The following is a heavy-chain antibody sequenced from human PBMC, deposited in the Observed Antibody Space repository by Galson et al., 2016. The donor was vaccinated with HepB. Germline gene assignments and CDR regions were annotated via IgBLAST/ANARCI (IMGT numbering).Heavy chain of an antibody. CDR1: GDSIGSNSYY. V-gene: IGHV4-39*02. J-gene: IGHJ4*02. Sequence: SETLSLTCTVSGDSIGSNSYYWGWIRQPPGKGLEWIGSIYSSGSTYYNPSLKSRVTISVDTSKNQFSLKLSSVTAADTAVYYCWGDRCGGNCYSRSSIDYWGQGTLVTVSS. D-gene: IGHD2-21*02. CDR2: IYSSGST. CDR3: WGDRCGGNCYSRSSIDY.